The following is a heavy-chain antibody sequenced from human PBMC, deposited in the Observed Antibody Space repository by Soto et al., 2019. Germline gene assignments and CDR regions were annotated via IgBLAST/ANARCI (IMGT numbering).Heavy chain of an antibody. J-gene: IGHJ4*02. V-gene: IGHV4-4*02. CDR3: ARYDFGTFDY. D-gene: IGHD4-17*01. Sequence: LSRTCAVSGDSIIGSSWWSWVRQPPGKGLEWIGEIYHTESTVYNPSLKSRVTISVDKSKNQFSLNLDSVTAADTAVYYCARYDFGTFDYWGRGILVTVSS. CDR1: GDSIIGSSW. CDR2: IYHTEST.